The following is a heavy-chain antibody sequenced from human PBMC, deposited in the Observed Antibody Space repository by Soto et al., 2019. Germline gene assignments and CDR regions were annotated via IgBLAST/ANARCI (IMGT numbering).Heavy chain of an antibody. Sequence: LRLSCAASGFTFSNYAMNWVRQAPGKGLEWVSTISGRGGSTYYADSVKGRFTISRDNSKNILYLQMNSLRAEDTAVYYCAKATMTLVVIRLDSWGQGTLVTVSS. CDR3: AKATMTLVVIRLDS. CDR2: ISGRGGST. D-gene: IGHD3-22*01. J-gene: IGHJ4*02. V-gene: IGHV3-23*01. CDR1: GFTFSNYA.